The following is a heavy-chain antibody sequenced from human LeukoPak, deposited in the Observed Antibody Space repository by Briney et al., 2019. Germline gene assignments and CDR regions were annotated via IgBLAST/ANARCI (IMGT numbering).Heavy chain of an antibody. Sequence: ASVKVSCKTSGYRFHSYDINWVRQAPGQGREWMGWMNPSSGNTGYAQKFQGRVSMTRDTSTSTAFMELSSLRSEDSAVYYCTRAGHPTLTPEYNWFDPWGQGTLVRVSS. J-gene: IGHJ5*02. CDR2: MNPSSGNT. CDR3: TRAGHPTLTPEYNWFDP. CDR1: GYRFHSYD. D-gene: IGHD6-6*01. V-gene: IGHV1-8*01.